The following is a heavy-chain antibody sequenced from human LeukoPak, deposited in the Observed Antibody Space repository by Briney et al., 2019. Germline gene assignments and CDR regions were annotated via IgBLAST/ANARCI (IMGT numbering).Heavy chain of an antibody. CDR1: GYTFTGYY. D-gene: IGHD6-13*01. CDR3: ARAGGGSSWPLVVDH. J-gene: IGHJ4*02. Sequence: ASVKVSCKASGYTFTGYYMHWVRQAPGQGLEWMGRINPNSGGTNYAQKFQGRVTMTRDTSISTAYMELSRLRSDDTAVYYCARAGGGSSWPLVVDHWGQGTLVTVSS. CDR2: INPNSGGT. V-gene: IGHV1-2*06.